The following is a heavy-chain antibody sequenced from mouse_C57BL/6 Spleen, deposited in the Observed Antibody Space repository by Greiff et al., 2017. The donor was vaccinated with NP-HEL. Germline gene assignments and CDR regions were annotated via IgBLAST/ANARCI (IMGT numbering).Heavy chain of an antibody. CDR2: ISSGSSTI. Sequence: EVHLVESGGGLVKPGGSLKLSCAASGFTFSDYGMHWVRQAPEKGLEWVAYISSGSSTIYYADTVKGRFTISRDNAKNNLFLQMTSLRSEDTAMYYCARRVTTVVDWYFDVWGTGTTVTVSS. D-gene: IGHD1-1*01. CDR3: ARRVTTVVDWYFDV. J-gene: IGHJ1*03. CDR1: GFTFSDYG. V-gene: IGHV5-17*01.